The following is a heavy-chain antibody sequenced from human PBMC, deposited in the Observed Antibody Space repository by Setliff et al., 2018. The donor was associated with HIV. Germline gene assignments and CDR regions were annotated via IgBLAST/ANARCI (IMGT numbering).Heavy chain of an antibody. J-gene: IGHJ5*02. CDR3: ARDRCDSVKCYLYNWFDP. CDR2: INAGTGNI. Sequence: ASVKVSCKASGFTFTDYSIHWVRQAPGQRLEWMGWINAGTGNIRHSQRFQDRVTITRDTSADTVYMELSSLRSEDTAVYYCARDRCDSVKCYLYNWFDPWGQGTLVTVSS. CDR1: GFTFTDYS. V-gene: IGHV1-3*01. D-gene: IGHD3-22*01.